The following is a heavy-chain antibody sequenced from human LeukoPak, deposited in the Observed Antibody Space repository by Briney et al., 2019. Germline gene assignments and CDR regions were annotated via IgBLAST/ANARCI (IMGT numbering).Heavy chain of an antibody. V-gene: IGHV4-39*07. CDR3: ARDGTTVSPAV. Sequence: SETLSLTCNVPGGSISSNEYYWGWIRQPPGKGLEWIANMYYSGSTYYNPSLKSRVTISIDTSKNQLSLKLSSVTAADTAVYYCARDGTTVSPAVWGKGTTVTVSS. D-gene: IGHD4-17*01. CDR1: GGSISSNEYY. J-gene: IGHJ6*04. CDR2: MYYSGST.